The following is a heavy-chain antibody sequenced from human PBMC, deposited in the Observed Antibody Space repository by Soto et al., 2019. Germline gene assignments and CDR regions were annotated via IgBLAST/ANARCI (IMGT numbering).Heavy chain of an antibody. CDR2: IEQDGSEK. J-gene: IGHJ6*01. CDR1: GFTCISSC. V-gene: IGHV3-7*01. D-gene: IGHD2-15*01. CDR3: AGGRLRDIYY. Sequence: PVRSLTLSCASSGFTCISSCLSWVSQATGKGLEWVANIEQDGSEKYYGDSVKGRFTISRDNASSSVYLQTHTLRAGDPAVYDWAGGRLRDIYY.